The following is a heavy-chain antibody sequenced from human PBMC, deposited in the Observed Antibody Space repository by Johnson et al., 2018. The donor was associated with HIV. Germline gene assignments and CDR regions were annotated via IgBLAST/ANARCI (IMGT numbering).Heavy chain of an antibody. CDR1: GFTFSSYD. CDR2: IGTAGDT. J-gene: IGHJ3*02. CDR3: ARALGATYAFDI. Sequence: VQLVESGGGSVQPRGSLRLSCAASGFTFSSYDMHWVRQATGKGLEWVSAIGTAGDTSYPGPVQGRFTISRANAKNSLYLQMNRLRAGATAVYYCARALGATYAFDIWGQGTMVTVYS. D-gene: IGHD1-26*01. V-gene: IGHV3-13*01.